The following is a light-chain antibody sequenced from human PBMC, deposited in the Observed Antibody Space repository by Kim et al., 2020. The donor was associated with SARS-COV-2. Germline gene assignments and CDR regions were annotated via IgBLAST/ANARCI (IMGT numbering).Light chain of an antibody. Sequence: ASVGDRVTITCRASQSISSWLAWYQQKPVKAPKLLIYKASSLESGVPSRFGGSESGTEFTLTISSLQPDDFATYYCQQYNSYPVTFGGGTKVYIK. CDR1: QSISSW. V-gene: IGKV1-5*03. CDR2: KAS. CDR3: QQYNSYPVT. J-gene: IGKJ4*01.